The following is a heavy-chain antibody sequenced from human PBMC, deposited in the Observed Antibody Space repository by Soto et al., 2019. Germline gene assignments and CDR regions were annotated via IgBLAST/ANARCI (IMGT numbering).Heavy chain of an antibody. D-gene: IGHD6-13*01. J-gene: IGHJ4*02. V-gene: IGHV3-23*01. CDR3: AKDGSSWFSLFDY. Sequence: GGSLRLSCAASGFTFSSYAMNWDRQAPGKGLEWVSTISGSGYNTYYADSVKGRFTLSRDNSKNTLYLQMDSLRPEDTAVYYCAKDGSSWFSLFDYWGQGTLVTVSS. CDR1: GFTFSSYA. CDR2: ISGSGYNT.